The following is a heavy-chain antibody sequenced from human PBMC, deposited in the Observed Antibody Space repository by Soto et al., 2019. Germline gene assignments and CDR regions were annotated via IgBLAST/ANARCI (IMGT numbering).Heavy chain of an antibody. CDR1: GFTFSSYS. CDR2: ISSSSSYI. V-gene: IGHV3-21*01. J-gene: IGHJ4*02. D-gene: IGHD4-4*01. CDR3: AREMSYSNYFDY. Sequence: EVQLVESGGGLVTPGGSLRLSCAASGFTFSSYSMNWVRQAPGKGLEWVSSISSSSSYIYYADSVKGRFTISRDNAKNSLYLQMNSLRAEDTAVYYCAREMSYSNYFDYWGQGTLVTVSS.